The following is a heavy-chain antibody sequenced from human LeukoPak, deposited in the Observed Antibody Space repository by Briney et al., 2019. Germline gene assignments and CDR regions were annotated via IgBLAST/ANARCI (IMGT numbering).Heavy chain of an antibody. CDR1: GDSISTTGYF. V-gene: IGHV4-39*01. Sequence: SETLSLTCSVFGDSISTTGYFWVWIRQSPGGGLAWIGSIFKNGNTFYNMSLKSRVTISVDTSKNEFYLNLASVTAADTAVYFCAGTGIRNWFDPWGQGILVTVSS. CDR3: AGTGIRNWFDP. CDR2: IFKNGNT. D-gene: IGHD1-14*01. J-gene: IGHJ5*02.